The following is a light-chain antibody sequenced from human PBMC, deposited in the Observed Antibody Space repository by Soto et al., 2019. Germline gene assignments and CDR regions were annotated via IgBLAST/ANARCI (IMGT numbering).Light chain of an antibody. J-gene: IGLJ1*01. CDR1: SSDVGAYNY. CDR2: EVS. V-gene: IGLV2-8*01. Sequence: LTQPRCASWSAGQSVTSAYTGTSSDVGAYNYVSWYQQHPGKAPKLMIYEVSKRPSGVPDRFSGSKSGNTASLTVSGLQAEDEADYYCSSYAGTSNLYFFGTGTKVTVL. CDR3: SSYAGTSNLYF.